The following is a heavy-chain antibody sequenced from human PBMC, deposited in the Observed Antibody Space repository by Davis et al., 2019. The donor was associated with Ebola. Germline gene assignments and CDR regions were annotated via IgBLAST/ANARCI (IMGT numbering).Heavy chain of an antibody. V-gene: IGHV4-59*01. CDR3: ARRNYYGSGKGVGFDY. D-gene: IGHD3-10*01. J-gene: IGHJ4*02. CDR1: GGYSSNYY. CDR2: INYSGST. Sequence: MPSETLSLTCPLSGGYSSNYYWSWIRQPPGKGLEWIGDINYSGSTNYNPSLKSRVTIPVDTSKNQFSLTLSSVTAADTAVYYCARRNYYGSGKGVGFDYWGQGTLVTVSS.